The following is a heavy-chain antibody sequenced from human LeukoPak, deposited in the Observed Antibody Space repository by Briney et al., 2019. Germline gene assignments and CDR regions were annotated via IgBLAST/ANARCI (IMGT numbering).Heavy chain of an antibody. CDR2: ISYGGSIN. Sequence: GTSLRLSCAASGFTFNSYAVHWVRQAPGKGLEWVAVISYGGSINFYAASVKGRFTISRDNSKNTLYLQMNSLRIDDTALYFCARDRRYCSGGSCYFDYFFDYWGQGTLVTVSS. CDR1: GFTFNSYA. J-gene: IGHJ4*02. V-gene: IGHV3-30*04. D-gene: IGHD2-15*01. CDR3: ARDRRYCSGGSCYFDYFFDY.